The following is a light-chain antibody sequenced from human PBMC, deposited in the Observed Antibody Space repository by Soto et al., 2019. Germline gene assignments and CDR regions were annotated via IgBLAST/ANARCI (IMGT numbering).Light chain of an antibody. CDR3: QQYGNSPRT. V-gene: IGKV3-20*01. Sequence: EIVLTQSPGTLSLSPGERATLSCRASKSIYSTYLAWYQQKPGQAPRLLIYDASSRATGIPDRFSGSGSGTDFTLTINRLEPEDFAVYYCQQYGNSPRTFGQGTKVDIK. CDR1: KSIYSTY. CDR2: DAS. J-gene: IGKJ1*01.